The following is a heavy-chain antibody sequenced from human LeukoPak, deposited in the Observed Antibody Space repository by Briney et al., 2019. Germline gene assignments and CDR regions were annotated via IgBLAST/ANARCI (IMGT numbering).Heavy chain of an antibody. CDR1: GFTFSSYA. J-gene: IGHJ4*02. CDR2: ISSSSGYI. CDR3: AREVVGGFDY. V-gene: IGHV3-21*04. Sequence: GGSLRLSCAASGFTFSSYAMSWVRQAPGKGLEWVSSISSSSGYIYYADSVKGRFTVSRDNAKNSLYLQMNSLRAEDTAVYYCAREVVGGFDYWGQGTLVTVSS. D-gene: IGHD2-15*01.